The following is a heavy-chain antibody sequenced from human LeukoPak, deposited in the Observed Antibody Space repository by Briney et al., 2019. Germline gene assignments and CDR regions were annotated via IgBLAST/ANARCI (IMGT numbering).Heavy chain of an antibody. D-gene: IGHD6-6*01. CDR1: GGSISSYY. Sequence: SETLSLTCTVSGGSISSYYWSWIRQPPGKGLEWIGYIYYGGSTNYNPSLKSRVTISVDTSRNQFSLKLSSVTAADTAVYYCARVGGGARLTFDYWGQGTLVTVSS. V-gene: IGHV4-59*01. J-gene: IGHJ4*02. CDR2: IYYGGST. CDR3: ARVGGGARLTFDY.